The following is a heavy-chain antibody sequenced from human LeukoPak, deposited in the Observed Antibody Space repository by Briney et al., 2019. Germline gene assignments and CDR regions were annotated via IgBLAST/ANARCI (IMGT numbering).Heavy chain of an antibody. Sequence: TSETLSLTCTVSGGSISSSNYYWGWIRQPPGKGLEWIGSIYYSGSTYYNPSLKSRVTISVDTSKDQFSLNLSSVTATDTAVYCCARLYLGPYNWFDPWGQGTLVTVSS. J-gene: IGHJ5*02. CDR3: ARLYLGPYNWFDP. CDR2: IYYSGST. D-gene: IGHD7-27*01. V-gene: IGHV4-39*01. CDR1: GGSISSSNYY.